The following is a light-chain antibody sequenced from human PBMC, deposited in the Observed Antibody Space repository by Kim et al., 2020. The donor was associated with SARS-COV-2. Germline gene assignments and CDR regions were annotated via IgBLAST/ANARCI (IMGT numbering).Light chain of an antibody. Sequence: AVVRTVSITCQGGGLRSYYSSWYQQQPGQAPVLVINDKNNRPSGIPDRFSCSSTGNTAALSITVAQAEGEADYYCNTRDSSGDNVLFGGGTQLTVL. CDR2: DKN. V-gene: IGLV3-19*01. CDR3: NTRDSSGDNVL. J-gene: IGLJ3*02. CDR1: GLRSYY.